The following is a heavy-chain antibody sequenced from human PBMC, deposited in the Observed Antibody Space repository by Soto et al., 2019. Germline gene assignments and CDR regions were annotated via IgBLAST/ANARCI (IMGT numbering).Heavy chain of an antibody. V-gene: IGHV1-3*01. CDR2: INACNGNT. CDR1: GYTFTSYA. J-gene: IGHJ4*02. Sequence: QVQLVQSGAEVKKPGASVKVSCKASGYTFTSYAMHWVRQAPGQRLEWMGWINACNGNTKYSQKFQGRVTITRDTSASTAYMEMSSLRSEDTAVYYCAIGPIQLWPLDYWGQGTLVTVSS. CDR3: AIGPIQLWPLDY. D-gene: IGHD5-18*01.